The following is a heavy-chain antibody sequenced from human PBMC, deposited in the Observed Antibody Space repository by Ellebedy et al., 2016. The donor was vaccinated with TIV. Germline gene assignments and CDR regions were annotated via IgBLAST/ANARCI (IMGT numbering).Heavy chain of an antibody. Sequence: GGSLRLSCAASGFTFSSYWMSWVRQAPGKGLEWVASIRQDGDEKSYVDSVKGQFIISRDNAKNSLYLQMSSLRAEDTAVYYCARDGGYCSGGTCYLVYWGQGTLVTVSS. CDR3: ARDGGYCSGGTCYLVY. CDR2: IRQDGDEK. J-gene: IGHJ4*02. V-gene: IGHV3-7*03. CDR1: GFTFSSYW. D-gene: IGHD2-15*01.